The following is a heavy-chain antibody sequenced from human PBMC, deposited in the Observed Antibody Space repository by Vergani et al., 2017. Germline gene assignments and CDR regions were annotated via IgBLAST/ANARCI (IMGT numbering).Heavy chain of an antibody. V-gene: IGHV3-30*03. CDR3: ATKSCGTPGGQLGFFWE. Sequence: QVHLVESGGGVVQPGRSLRLSCVVSGFTFSYYGMHWVRQAPGKGLEWVAVISYDGTQKYYADSVKGRFPISRDNSKSTLYLQMNSLRTEDTAGYYCATKSCGTPGGQLGFFWEWDHGTRVTGSS. CDR1: GFTFSYYG. D-gene: IGHD1-26*01. CDR2: ISYDGTQK. J-gene: IGHJ1*01.